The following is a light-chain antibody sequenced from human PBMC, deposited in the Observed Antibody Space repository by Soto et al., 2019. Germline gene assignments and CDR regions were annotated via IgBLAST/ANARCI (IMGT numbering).Light chain of an antibody. V-gene: IGKV1-5*01. CDR2: DAS. J-gene: IGKJ1*01. CDR1: QSISSW. CDR3: QQYNSYWT. Sequence: DIQMTQSPSTLSASVGDRVTITCRASQSISSWLAWYQQKPGKAPKLLIYDASSLESGVPSRLSGSRSGTEFTLTISSLQPDDFAPYYCQQYNSYWTFGQGTKVDIK.